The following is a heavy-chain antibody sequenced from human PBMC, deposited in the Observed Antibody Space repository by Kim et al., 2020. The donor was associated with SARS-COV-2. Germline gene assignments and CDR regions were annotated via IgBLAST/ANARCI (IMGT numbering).Heavy chain of an antibody. Sequence: GGSLRLSCEASGFNFNIFGMHWVRQAPGKGLEWVAVISFDSNTKYYVDSVKGRFTISRDNSNNMVYLQMNSLRAEDTAVYYCAGVSIAVAPFWGQGTLVTVSS. V-gene: IGHV3-33*05. CDR2: ISFDSNTK. D-gene: IGHD6-19*01. CDR1: GFNFNIFG. J-gene: IGHJ4*02. CDR3: AGVSIAVAPF.